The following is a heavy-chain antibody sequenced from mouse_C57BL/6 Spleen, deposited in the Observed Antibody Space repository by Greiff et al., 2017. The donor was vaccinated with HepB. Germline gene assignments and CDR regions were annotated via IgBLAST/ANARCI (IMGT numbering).Heavy chain of an antibody. V-gene: IGHV1-61*01. Sequence: QVQLQQPGAELVRPGSSVKLSCKASGYTFTSYWMDWVKQRPGQGLEWIGNIYPSDSETHYNQKFKDKATLTVDKSSSTAYMQLSSLTSDDSAVYYCARTRWLLRDYFDYWGQGTTLTVSS. CDR2: IYPSDSET. J-gene: IGHJ2*01. CDR1: GYTFTSYW. D-gene: IGHD2-3*01. CDR3: ARTRWLLRDYFDY.